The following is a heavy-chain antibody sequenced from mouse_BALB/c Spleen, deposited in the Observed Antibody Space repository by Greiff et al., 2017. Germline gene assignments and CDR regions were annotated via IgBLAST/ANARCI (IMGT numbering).Heavy chain of an antibody. CDR3: ARDTATFAY. CDR2: IDPANGNT. Sequence: VQLKQSGAELVKPGASVKLSCTASGFNIKDTYMHWVKQRPEQGLEWIGRIDPANGNTKYAPKFQGKATITAYTSSHTAYLQLSSLTSEDTAVYYCARDTATFAYWGQGTLVTVSA. CDR1: GFNIKDTY. D-gene: IGHD1-2*01. V-gene: IGHV14-3*02. J-gene: IGHJ3*01.